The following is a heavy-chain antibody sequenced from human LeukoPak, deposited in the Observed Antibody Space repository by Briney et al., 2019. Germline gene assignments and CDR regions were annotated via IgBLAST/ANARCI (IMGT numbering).Heavy chain of an antibody. J-gene: IGHJ6*03. CDR3: ARNPGSSAGYYYYYMDV. Sequence: GGSLRLSCAASGFTFSSYWMSWVRQAPGKGLEWVANIKQDGSEKYYVDSVKGRFTISRDNAKNSLYLQMNSLRAEDTAVYYCARNPGSSAGYYYYYMDVWGKGTTVTVSS. V-gene: IGHV3-7*01. D-gene: IGHD6-6*01. CDR2: IKQDGSEK. CDR1: GFTFSSYW.